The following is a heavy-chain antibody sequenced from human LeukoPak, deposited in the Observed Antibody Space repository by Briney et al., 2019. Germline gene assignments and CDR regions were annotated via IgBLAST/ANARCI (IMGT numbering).Heavy chain of an antibody. CDR2: IYYTGST. Sequence: SETLSLTCTVSGGSISSTSYFWGWIRQPPGKGLEWIGNIYYTGSTYYNASLQSRVTISIDTSKNQFSLRLNSVTAADTAMYYCVKSGGYGLIDYWGQGTLVTVSS. CDR1: GGSISSTSYF. V-gene: IGHV4-39*01. CDR3: VKSGGYGLIDY. D-gene: IGHD1-26*01. J-gene: IGHJ4*02.